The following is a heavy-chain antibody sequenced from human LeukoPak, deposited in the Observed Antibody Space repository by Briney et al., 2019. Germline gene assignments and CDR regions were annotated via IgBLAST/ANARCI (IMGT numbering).Heavy chain of an antibody. V-gene: IGHV1-69*05. J-gene: IGHJ4*02. CDR1: GGTFSSYA. D-gene: IGHD3-22*01. CDR2: IIPIFGTA. CDR3: ARGRFNYYDSSGYSTYFGY. Sequence: GASVKVSCKASGGTFSSYAISWVRQAPRQGLEWMGGIIPIFGTANYAQKFQGRVTITTDESTSTAYMELSSLRSEDTAVYYCARGRFNYYDSSGYSTYFGYWGQGTLVTVSS.